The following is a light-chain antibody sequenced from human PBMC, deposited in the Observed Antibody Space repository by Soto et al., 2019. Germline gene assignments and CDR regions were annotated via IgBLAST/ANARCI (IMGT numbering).Light chain of an antibody. V-gene: IGLV2-14*01. CDR3: SSSTGSSTFV. CDR1: STDVGGYNY. CDR2: EVS. J-gene: IGLJ1*01. Sequence: QSVLTQPASVSGSPGQSITISCTGTSTDVGGYNYVSWYQQHPAKAPKLIIYEVSYRPSGVSNRFSGSKSGNTASLTISGLQAEDEADYYCSSSTGSSTFVFGTGTKVTVL.